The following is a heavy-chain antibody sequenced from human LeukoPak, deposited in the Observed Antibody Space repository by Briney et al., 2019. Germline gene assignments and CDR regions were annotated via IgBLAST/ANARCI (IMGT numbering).Heavy chain of an antibody. J-gene: IGHJ5*02. D-gene: IGHD3-10*01. CDR1: GFTVSSNH. Sequence: GGSLRLSCAASGFTVSSNHMSWVRQAPGKGLEWVSVIHSGGSTYYADSVKGRFTISRDNSKNTLYLQMNSLRAEDTAVYYCAREDLDGSGSYNWFDPWGQGTLVTVSS. CDR2: IHSGGST. CDR3: AREDLDGSGSYNWFDP. V-gene: IGHV3-53*01.